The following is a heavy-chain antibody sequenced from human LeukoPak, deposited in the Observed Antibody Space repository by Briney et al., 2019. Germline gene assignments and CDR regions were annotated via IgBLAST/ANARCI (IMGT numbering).Heavy chain of an antibody. CDR2: INHSGGT. J-gene: IGHJ6*02. D-gene: IGHD1-26*01. CDR3: ARLLPLQGGDV. CDR1: GASFTGYY. Sequence: SETLSLTCAVYGASFTGYYWSWFRQPPGKGLEWIGEINHSGGTNYNPSLKSRVTISLDTSNDQFSLKLSSVTAADTAVYYCARLLPLQGGDVWGQGTTVTVSS. V-gene: IGHV4-34*01.